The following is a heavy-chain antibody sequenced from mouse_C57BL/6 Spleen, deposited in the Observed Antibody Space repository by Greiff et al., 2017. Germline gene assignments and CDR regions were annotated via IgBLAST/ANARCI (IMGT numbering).Heavy chain of an antibody. CDR3: TRLITTVVATYWYFDV. Sequence: EVKVEESGGGLVQPGGSMKLSCAASGFTFSDAWMDWVRQSPEKGLEWVAEIRNKANNHATYYAESVKGRFTISRDDSKSSVYLQMNSLRAEDTGIYYCTRLITTVVATYWYFDVWGTGTTVTVSS. D-gene: IGHD1-1*01. CDR1: GFTFSDAW. V-gene: IGHV6-6*01. CDR2: IRNKANNHAT. J-gene: IGHJ1*03.